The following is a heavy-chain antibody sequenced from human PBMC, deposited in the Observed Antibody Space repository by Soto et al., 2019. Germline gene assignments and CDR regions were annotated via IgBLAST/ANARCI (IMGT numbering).Heavy chain of an antibody. CDR3: ARQRDSRGWYYFDY. D-gene: IGHD6-19*01. CDR2: IYPGDSDT. J-gene: IGHJ4*02. V-gene: IGHV5-51*01. Sequence: PGEALKISCKGSGYSFTSYWIGWVGQMPGKGLEWMGIIYPGDSDTRYSPSFQGQVTISADKSISTAYLQWSSLKASDTAMYYCARQRDSRGWYYFDYWGQETLLPISS. CDR1: GYSFTSYW.